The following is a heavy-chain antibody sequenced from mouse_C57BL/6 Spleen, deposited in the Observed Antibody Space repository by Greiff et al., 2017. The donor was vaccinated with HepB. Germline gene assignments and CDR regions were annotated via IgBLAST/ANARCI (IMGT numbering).Heavy chain of an antibody. CDR2: INPSTGGT. CDR3: ARTIHYYGSSYGYFDV. CDR1: GYSFTGYY. Sequence: VQLQQSGPELVKPGASVKISCKASGYSFTGYYMHWVKQSSEKSLEWIGEINPSTGGTSYNQKFKGKATLTVDKSSSTAYMQLKSLTSEDSAVYYCARTIHYYGSSYGYFDVWGTGTTVTVSS. J-gene: IGHJ1*03. D-gene: IGHD1-1*01. V-gene: IGHV1-43*01.